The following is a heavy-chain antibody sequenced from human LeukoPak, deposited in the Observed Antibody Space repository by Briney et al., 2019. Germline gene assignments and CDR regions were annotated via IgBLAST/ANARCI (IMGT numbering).Heavy chain of an antibody. J-gene: IGHJ3*02. CDR1: GGSITSYY. V-gene: IGHV4-59*01. CDR2: IYYSGST. CDR3: AREEASHAFDI. Sequence: SETLSLTYTVSGGSITSYYWSWIRQPPGKGLEWIGYIYYSGSTNYNPSLKSRVTISVDTSKNQFSLKLSSVTAADTAVYYCAREEASHAFDIWGQGTMVTVSS.